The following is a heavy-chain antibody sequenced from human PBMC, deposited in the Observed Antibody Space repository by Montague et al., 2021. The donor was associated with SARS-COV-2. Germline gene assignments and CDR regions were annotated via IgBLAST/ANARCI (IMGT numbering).Heavy chain of an antibody. V-gene: IGHV4-59*01. Sequence: SETLSLTCAVSGGSINSYYWSWIRQPPGKGLEWIGYIYYSGSTNYNPSLKSRVTISIDTSKNQFSLKLNSVTAADTAVYHCARHGPFVVVTAIHDTFDSWGQGTMVAVSS. CDR3: ARHGPFVVVTAIHDTFDS. J-gene: IGHJ3*02. D-gene: IGHD2-21*02. CDR1: GGSINSYY. CDR2: IYYSGST.